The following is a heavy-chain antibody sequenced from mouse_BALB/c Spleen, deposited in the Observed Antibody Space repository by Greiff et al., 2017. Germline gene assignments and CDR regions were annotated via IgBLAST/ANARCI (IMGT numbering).Heavy chain of an antibody. CDR3: ARIYGNYDWYFDV. Sequence: ESGPGILQPSQTLSLTCSFSGFSLSTSGMGVGWIRQPSGKGLEWLAHIWWDDDKRYNPALKSRLTISKDTSSNQVFLKIASVDTADTATYYCARIYGNYDWYFDVWGAGTTVTVSS. J-gene: IGHJ1*01. V-gene: IGHV8-8*01. CDR2: IWWDDDK. D-gene: IGHD2-1*01. CDR1: GFSLSTSGMG.